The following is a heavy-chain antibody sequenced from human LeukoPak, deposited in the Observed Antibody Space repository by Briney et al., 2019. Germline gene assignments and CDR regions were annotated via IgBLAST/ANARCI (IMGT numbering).Heavy chain of an antibody. Sequence: GGSLRLSCATSGFGFREKWMSWVRQAPGKGLEWLGRIKSKRDGGARDYAPHVRGRFTISRDDSENTLYLVITGLKTEDTGVYYCTTDPRDWGLGTAVIVYS. CDR3: TTDPRD. V-gene: IGHV3-15*01. CDR2: IKSKRDGGAR. CDR1: GFGFREKW. J-gene: IGHJ4*02.